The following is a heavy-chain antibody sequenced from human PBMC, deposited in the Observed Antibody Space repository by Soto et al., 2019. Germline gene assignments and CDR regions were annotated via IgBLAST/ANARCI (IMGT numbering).Heavy chain of an antibody. V-gene: IGHV3-23*01. CDR1: GFTFINYA. Sequence: LILSCAASGFTFINYAMSWVRHAPFKGLDWFSAISCDAANIYYADSVKGRFTISRDNSKNTLYLQMNSLRAEDTAIYYCAKDTLQSTSWYEYFEHWGQGTLVTVSS. CDR3: AKDTLQSTSWYEYFEH. D-gene: IGHD6-13*01. J-gene: IGHJ4*02. CDR2: ISCDAANI.